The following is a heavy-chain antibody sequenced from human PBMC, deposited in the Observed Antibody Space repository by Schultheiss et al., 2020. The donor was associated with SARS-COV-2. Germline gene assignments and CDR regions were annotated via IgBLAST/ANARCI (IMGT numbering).Heavy chain of an antibody. V-gene: IGHV3-9*01. CDR2: ISWNSGSI. J-gene: IGHJ4*02. CDR3: ARTGVGATVPFDY. Sequence: SLKISCAASGFTFDDYAMHWVRQAPGKGLEWVSGISWNSGSIGYADSVKGRFTISRDNAKNSLYLQMNSLRAEDTAVYYCARTGVGATVPFDYWGQGTLVTVSS. D-gene: IGHD1-26*01. CDR1: GFTFDDYA.